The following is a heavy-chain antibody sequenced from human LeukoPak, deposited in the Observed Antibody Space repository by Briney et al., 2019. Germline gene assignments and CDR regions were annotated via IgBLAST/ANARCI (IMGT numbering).Heavy chain of an antibody. Sequence: GGSLRLSCAASGFTFGTSAMSWVRQTPEKGLEWVSTITSGDGSPYYADSVKGRFTISRDNSNNMLYLQMNSLSAEDTAIYYCVRDNLENQWLERSYWGQGTLVTVSS. CDR3: VRDNLENQWLERSY. D-gene: IGHD6-19*01. J-gene: IGHJ4*02. CDR1: GFTFGTSA. V-gene: IGHV3-23*01. CDR2: ITSGDGSP.